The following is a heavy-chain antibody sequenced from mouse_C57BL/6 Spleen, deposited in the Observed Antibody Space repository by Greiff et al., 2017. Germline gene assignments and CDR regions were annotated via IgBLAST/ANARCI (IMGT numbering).Heavy chain of an antibody. Sequence: QVQLQQSGPGLVAPSQSLSITCPVSGFSLTRYGVSWVRQPPGRGLEGLGVIWGDGSTNNHQAIISRLGISKDNSKSQVFLKLNSLQTDDTATYYCAPHSGGYYPCAYWGQGTLVTVSA. J-gene: IGHJ3*01. CDR3: APHSGGYYPCAY. CDR1: GFSLTRYG. V-gene: IGHV2-3*01. CDR2: IWGDGST. D-gene: IGHD2-3*01.